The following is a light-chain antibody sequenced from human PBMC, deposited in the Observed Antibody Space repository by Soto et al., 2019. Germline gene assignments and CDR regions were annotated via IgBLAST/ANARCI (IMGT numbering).Light chain of an antibody. Sequence: EIVMTQSPATLPVSPGDGVTLSCRASQSVNSYLACYRQNPGQAHKRLIYGASSRATGVPESFSGSGSGTDFTLTISSLRSEDFAVYYCQQSQARPLTFGLGTRVEI. CDR1: QSVNSY. V-gene: IGKV3-15*01. CDR2: GAS. J-gene: IGKJ1*01. CDR3: QQSQARPLT.